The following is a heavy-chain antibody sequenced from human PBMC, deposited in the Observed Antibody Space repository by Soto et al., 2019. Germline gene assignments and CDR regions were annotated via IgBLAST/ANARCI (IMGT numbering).Heavy chain of an antibody. Sequence: PGGSLRLSCAASGFIFSTYGMSWVRQVPGKGLEWVSGISGNGHSIYYGDSAKGLFTISRDNSKNTVYLQMNSLRAEDTAVYYCARSHCSSTSCYRYYFDYWGQGTLVTVSS. CDR1: GFIFSTYG. D-gene: IGHD2-2*01. J-gene: IGHJ4*02. CDR2: ISGNGHSI. V-gene: IGHV3-23*01. CDR3: ARSHCSSTSCYRYYFDY.